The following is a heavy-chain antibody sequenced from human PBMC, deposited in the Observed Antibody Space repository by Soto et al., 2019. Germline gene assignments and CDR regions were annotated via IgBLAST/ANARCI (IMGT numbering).Heavy chain of an antibody. J-gene: IGHJ4*02. CDR1: GFTFSSYA. V-gene: IGHV3-23*01. D-gene: IGHD1-26*01. CDR2: ISGSGGST. Sequence: GGSLRLSCAASGFTFSSYAMSWVRQAPGKGLEWVAAISGSGGSTYYADSVKGRFTISRDNAKNTLYLQMNSLRAEDTAVYYCARARWGAFDYWGQGTLVTVSS. CDR3: ARARWGAFDY.